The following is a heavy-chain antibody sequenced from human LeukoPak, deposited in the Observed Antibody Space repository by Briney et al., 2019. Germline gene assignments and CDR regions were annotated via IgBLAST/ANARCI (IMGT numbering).Heavy chain of an antibody. Sequence: GGSLRLSCAASGFTFSSYDMHWVRQATGKGLEWVSAIGTAGDTYYPGSVRGRFTFSRENAKNSLYLQMNSLRAEDTAVYYCARERASTYYDYVWGSYRYGFDYWGQGTLVTVSS. J-gene: IGHJ4*02. V-gene: IGHV3-13*01. CDR1: GFTFSSYD. CDR2: IGTAGDT. CDR3: ARERASTYYDYVWGSYRYGFDY. D-gene: IGHD3-16*02.